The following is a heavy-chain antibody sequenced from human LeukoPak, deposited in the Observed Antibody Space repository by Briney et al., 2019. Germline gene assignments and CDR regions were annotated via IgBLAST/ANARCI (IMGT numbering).Heavy chain of an antibody. V-gene: IGHV4-39*01. CDR2: MFYSVTT. Sequence: ETLSLTCSVSGGSISSSNYYGGWIRQPPGKGLEWIWTMFYSVTTYYSPSLKSPVTISVDTSKNQFSLKLSSVTAADTAVYFCARHGSSGVVITNFDYWGQGTLVTVSS. CDR3: ARHGSSGVVITNFDY. CDR1: GGSISSSNYY. D-gene: IGHD3-3*01. J-gene: IGHJ4*02.